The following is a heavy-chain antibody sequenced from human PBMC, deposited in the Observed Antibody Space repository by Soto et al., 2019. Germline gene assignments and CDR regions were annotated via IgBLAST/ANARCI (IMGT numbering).Heavy chain of an antibody. J-gene: IGHJ4*02. V-gene: IGHV1-18*01. CDR3: VRDDCISTTCYLSY. CDR2: ISAYNDNT. CDR1: GYTFTSYG. Sequence: QVQLVQSGAEVKKPGASVKVSCKASGYTFTSYGISWVRQAPGKGLEWKGWISAYNDNTNYAQKFQGRVTRTTDTSTSTAYMELRSLGSDDTAVYYCVRDDCISTTCYLSYWGQGTLVSVSS. D-gene: IGHD2-2*01.